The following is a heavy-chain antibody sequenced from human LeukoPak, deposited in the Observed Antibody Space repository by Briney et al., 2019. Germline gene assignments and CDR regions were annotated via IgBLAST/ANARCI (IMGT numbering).Heavy chain of an antibody. CDR2: ISHDGTTK. V-gene: IGHV3-30*18. CDR3: AKERTSYSSGWYFHH. D-gene: IGHD6-25*01. CDR1: GFIFTNYG. J-gene: IGHJ1*01. Sequence: PGRSLRLSCAASGFIFTNYGMHWVRQAPGKGLEWVAVISHDGTTKFYADSVKGRFTISRDNSKNTLDLQMYSLRAEDTAVYYCAKERTSYSSGWYFHHWGQGTLVTVSS.